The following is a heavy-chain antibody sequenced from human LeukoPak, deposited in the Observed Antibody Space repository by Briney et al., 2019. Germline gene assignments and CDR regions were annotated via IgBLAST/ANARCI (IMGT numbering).Heavy chain of an antibody. CDR3: APYRDYYDSSGYRYFDY. D-gene: IGHD3-22*01. CDR2: ISAYNGNT. J-gene: IGHJ4*02. CDR1: GYTFTSYG. V-gene: IGHV1-18*01. Sequence: ASVKVSCKASGYTFTSYGISWVRQAPGQGLEWMGWISAYNGNTNYAQKLQGRVTMTTDTSTSTAYMELRSLRSEDTAVYYCAPYRDYYDSSGYRYFDYWGQGTLVTVSS.